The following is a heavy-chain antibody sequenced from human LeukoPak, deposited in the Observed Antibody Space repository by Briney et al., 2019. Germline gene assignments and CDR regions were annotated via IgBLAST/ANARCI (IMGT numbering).Heavy chain of an antibody. CDR1: GGSTSSYY. D-gene: IGHD6-13*01. V-gene: IGHV4-39*01. CDR3: ARSGQQLTTFDY. Sequence: SETLSLTCTVSGGSTSSYYWGWIRQPPGKGLEWIGTIYYSGSTYYNPSLKSRVTISVDTSKNQFSLKLSSVTAADTAVYYCARSGQQLTTFDYWGQGTLVTVTS. J-gene: IGHJ4*02. CDR2: IYYSGST.